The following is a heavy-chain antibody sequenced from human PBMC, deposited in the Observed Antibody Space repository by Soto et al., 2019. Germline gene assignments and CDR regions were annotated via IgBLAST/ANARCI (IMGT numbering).Heavy chain of an antibody. D-gene: IGHD2-15*01. CDR1: GYTFSSYG. J-gene: IGHJ5*02. Sequence: ASVKVSCKASGYTFSSYGISWVRQAPGQGPEWMGWISPYNGNTNYAQKFQGRVTMTTDTSTSTAYMELRSLRSDDTAVYYCARDSDLYCSGGICERFDHWGQGTLVTVSS. CDR2: ISPYNGNT. CDR3: ARDSDLYCSGGICERFDH. V-gene: IGHV1-18*01.